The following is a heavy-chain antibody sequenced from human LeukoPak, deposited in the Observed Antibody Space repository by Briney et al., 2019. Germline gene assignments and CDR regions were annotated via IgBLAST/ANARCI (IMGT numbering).Heavy chain of an antibody. V-gene: IGHV1-46*01. CDR1: EDTFTYYH. CDR2: VYATGGTT. Sequence: GASVKVSCKASEDTFTYYHIHWVRQAPGQGVEWMGAVYATGGTTINTQNFQGRVTMTRDTSTGTVYMELSSLRFEDTAMYYCATEVPRSYYFDYWGQGILVTVSS. CDR3: ATEVPRSYYFDY. J-gene: IGHJ4*02.